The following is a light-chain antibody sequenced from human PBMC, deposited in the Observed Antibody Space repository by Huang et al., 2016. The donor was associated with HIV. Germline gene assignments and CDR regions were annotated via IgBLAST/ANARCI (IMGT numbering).Light chain of an antibody. Sequence: EIVLTQSPATLSLSPGERATLSCRASQSFSNYLDWFQQKPGHATRLLIYDASNRATDISARFSGSGSGTDFTLTIKSLEPEDSAIYYCQQRSNWPPTYTFGRGTKLEIK. J-gene: IGKJ2*01. CDR1: QSFSNY. CDR2: DAS. V-gene: IGKV3-11*01. CDR3: QQRSNWPPTYT.